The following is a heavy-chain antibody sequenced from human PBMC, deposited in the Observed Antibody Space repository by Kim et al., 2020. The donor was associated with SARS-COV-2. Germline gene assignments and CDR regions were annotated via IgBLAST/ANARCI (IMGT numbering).Heavy chain of an antibody. V-gene: IGHV3-53*01. J-gene: IGHJ4*02. CDR3: LRMHYDRDDC. D-gene: IGHD3-16*01. Sequence: TTYYAGSVKGRFTISRDYSRNTLYLQMNSLRAEDTAVYYCLRMHYDRDDCWGQGTLVTVSS. CDR2: TT.